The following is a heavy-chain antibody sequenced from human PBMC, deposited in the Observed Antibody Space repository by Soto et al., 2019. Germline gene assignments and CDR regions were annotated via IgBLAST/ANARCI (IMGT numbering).Heavy chain of an antibody. CDR1: GFTFSAFG. CDR3: ASVNTVRSWDYDGMDI. Sequence: VQLLESGGGLVQPGGSVRLSCEASGFTFSAFGMHWVRQAPGKGLEWVAGIRHDGSNDYYSDFAKGRLTISRDNSRDXXYLQINSLRADDSAVYYCASVNTVRSWDYDGMDIWGQGTTVTVSS. CDR2: IRHDGSND. V-gene: IGHV3-33*03. J-gene: IGHJ6*02. D-gene: IGHD3-10*01.